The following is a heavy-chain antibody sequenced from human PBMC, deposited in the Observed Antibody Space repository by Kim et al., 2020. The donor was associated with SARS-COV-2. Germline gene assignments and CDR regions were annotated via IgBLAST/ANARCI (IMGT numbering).Heavy chain of an antibody. D-gene: IGHD6-13*01. Sequence: SETLSLTCTISSGYISYYYLSWIRQPPGKGLEWIGNITNSGSPNYTPSLKIRVTISLDTSKNQIYLRLTSVTAADTAVYYCARRGYLDLWGRGTLVTVSS. CDR2: ITNSGSP. J-gene: IGHJ2*01. CDR3: ARRGYLDL. V-gene: IGHV4-59*08. CDR1: SGYISYYY.